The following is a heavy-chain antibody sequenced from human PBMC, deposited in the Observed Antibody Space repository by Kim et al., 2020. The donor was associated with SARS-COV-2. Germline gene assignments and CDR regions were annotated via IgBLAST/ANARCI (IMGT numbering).Heavy chain of an antibody. V-gene: IGHV3-21*01. Sequence: GGSLRLSCAASGFTFSSYSMNWVRQAPGKGLEWVSSISSSSSYIYYADSVKGRFTISRDNAKNPLYLQMNSLRAEDTAVYYCARDHFSGGDCYDYWGQGTLVTVSS. CDR2: ISSSSSYI. CDR1: GFTFSSYS. D-gene: IGHD2-15*01. J-gene: IGHJ4*02. CDR3: ARDHFSGGDCYDY.